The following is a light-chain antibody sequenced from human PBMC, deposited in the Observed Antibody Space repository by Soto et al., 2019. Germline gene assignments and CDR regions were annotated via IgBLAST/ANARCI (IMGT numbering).Light chain of an antibody. V-gene: IGKV4-1*01. Sequence: DIVMTQSRDSLAFSLGQRATITCKSSQSVLYSSNNKNYLAWYQQKPGQPPKLLIYWASTRESGVPDRFSGSGSGTDFTLTISSLQAEDVAVYYCQQYYSTPRTFGQGTKVDIK. CDR3: QQYYSTPRT. J-gene: IGKJ1*01. CDR2: WAS. CDR1: QSVLYSSNNKNY.